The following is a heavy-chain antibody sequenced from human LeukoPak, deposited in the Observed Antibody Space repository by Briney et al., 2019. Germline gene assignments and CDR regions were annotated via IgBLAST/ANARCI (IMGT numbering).Heavy chain of an antibody. CDR2: ISAYNGNT. CDR1: GYTFTSYG. D-gene: IGHD3-3*01. CDR3: ARVKMQDIYDFWSGYYPTGYYYYYYGMDV. J-gene: IGHJ6*02. V-gene: IGHV1-18*01. Sequence: ASVKVSCKASGYTFTSYGISWVRQAPGQGLEWMGWISAYNGNTNYAQKLQGRVTMTTDTSTSTAYMELRSLRSDDTAVYYCARVKMQDIYDFWSGYYPTGYYYYYYGMDVWGQGTTVTVSS.